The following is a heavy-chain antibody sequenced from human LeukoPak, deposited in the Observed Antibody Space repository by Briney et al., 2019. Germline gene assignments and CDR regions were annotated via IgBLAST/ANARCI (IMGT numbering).Heavy chain of an antibody. J-gene: IGHJ6*03. CDR2: IYHSGST. CDR1: GGSISSGGYS. V-gene: IGHV4-30-2*01. Sequence: SQTLSLTCAVSGGSISSGGYSWSWIRQPPGKGLEWIGYIYHSGSTYYNPSLKSRVTISVDTSKNQFSLKLSSVTAADTAVYYCAREGRYYDTMDVWGKGTTVTVSS. CDR3: AREGRYYDTMDV. D-gene: IGHD3-22*01.